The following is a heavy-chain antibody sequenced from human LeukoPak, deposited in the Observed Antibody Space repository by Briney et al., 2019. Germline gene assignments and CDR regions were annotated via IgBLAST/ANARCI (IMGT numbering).Heavy chain of an antibody. D-gene: IGHD5-18*01. Sequence: GGSLRLSCAASGFTFSSYSMNWVRQAPGKGLEWVSSISSSSSYIYYADSVKGRFTTSRDNAKNSLYLQMNSLRAEDTAVYYCARDLGSYQDYWGQGTLVTVSS. CDR2: ISSSSSYI. V-gene: IGHV3-21*01. J-gene: IGHJ4*02. CDR1: GFTFSSYS. CDR3: ARDLGSYQDY.